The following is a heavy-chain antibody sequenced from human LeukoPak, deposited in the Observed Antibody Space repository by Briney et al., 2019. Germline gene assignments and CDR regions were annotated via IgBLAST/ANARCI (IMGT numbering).Heavy chain of an antibody. CDR1: GFTFSSYS. Sequence: PGGSLRLSCAASGFTFSSYSMNWVRQAPGKGLEWVSYISSSSSTIYYADSVKGRFTISRDNAKNSLYLQMNSLRAEDTAVYYCARGIAAAGTRSFDYWGQGTLVTVSS. J-gene: IGHJ4*02. V-gene: IGHV3-48*01. D-gene: IGHD6-13*01. CDR2: ISSSSSTI. CDR3: ARGIAAAGTRSFDY.